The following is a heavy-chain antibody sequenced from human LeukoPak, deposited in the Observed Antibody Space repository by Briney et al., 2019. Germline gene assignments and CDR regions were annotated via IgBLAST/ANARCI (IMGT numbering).Heavy chain of an antibody. J-gene: IGHJ4*02. V-gene: IGHV3-23*01. D-gene: IGHD3-16*02. Sequence: GGSLRLSCAASGFTFSSYAMSWVRQAPGQGLEWVSGISGSGGSTYYADSLKGRVTISIDNSKNPLYLQMNSLRAEDTAVYYCAKITAANGWGTYRFDYWGQGTLVTVSS. CDR3: AKITAANGWGTYRFDY. CDR2: ISGSGGST. CDR1: GFTFSSYA.